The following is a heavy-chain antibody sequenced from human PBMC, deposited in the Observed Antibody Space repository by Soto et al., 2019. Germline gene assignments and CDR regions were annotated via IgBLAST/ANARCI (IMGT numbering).Heavy chain of an antibody. D-gene: IGHD5-18*01. CDR3: ARDFFEYSYGRTNYDY. Sequence: GASVKVSCKASGYTFTSYYMHWVRQAPGQGLEWMGIINPSGGSTSYAQKFQGRVTMTRDTSTSTVYMELSSLRSEDTAVYYCARDFFEYSYGRTNYDYWGPGTLVNVFS. J-gene: IGHJ4*02. CDR2: INPSGGST. CDR1: GYTFTSYY. V-gene: IGHV1-46*01.